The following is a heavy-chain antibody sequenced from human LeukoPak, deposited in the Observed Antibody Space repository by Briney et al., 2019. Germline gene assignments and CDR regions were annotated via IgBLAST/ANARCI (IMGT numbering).Heavy chain of an antibody. V-gene: IGHV4-59*01. CDR3: ARDRDTSSGTTFDY. Sequence: ASETLSLTCTVSGVTITSYSWGWIRQPPGKGLEWLGFMYYYSGSTHYNPSLKSRVTISVDTSKNQFSLKLTSVTAADTAVYYRARDRDTSSGTTFDYWGQGTLVTVSS. CDR2: MYYYSGST. CDR1: GVTITSYS. J-gene: IGHJ4*02. D-gene: IGHD3-22*01.